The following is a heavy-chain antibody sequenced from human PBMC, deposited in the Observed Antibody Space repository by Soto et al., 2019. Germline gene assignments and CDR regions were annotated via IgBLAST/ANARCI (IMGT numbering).Heavy chain of an antibody. J-gene: IGHJ6*03. D-gene: IGHD6-13*01. CDR1: GFTFSSYG. CDR3: ARGIAAAGTGRIDYYMDV. Sequence: GGSLRLSCAASGFTFSSYGMHWVRQAPGKGLEWVAVIWYDGSNKYYADSVKGRFTISRDNSKNTLYLQMNSLRAEDTAVYYCARGIAAAGTGRIDYYMDVWGKGTTVTVSS. V-gene: IGHV3-33*01. CDR2: IWYDGSNK.